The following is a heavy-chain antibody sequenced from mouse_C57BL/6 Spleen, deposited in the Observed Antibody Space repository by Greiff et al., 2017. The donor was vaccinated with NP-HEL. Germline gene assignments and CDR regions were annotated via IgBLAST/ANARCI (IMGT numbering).Heavy chain of an antibody. D-gene: IGHD1-1*01. J-gene: IGHJ2*01. Sequence: QVQLQQPGAELVMPGASVKLSCKASGYTFTSYWMHWVKQRPGQGLEWIGEIDPSDSYTNYNQKFKGKSTLTVDKSSSTAYMQLSSLTSEDSAVYYCSRSRGGTGVYYFDYWGQGTTLTVSS. CDR2: IDPSDSYT. CDR1: GYTFTSYW. CDR3: SRSRGGTGVYYFDY. V-gene: IGHV1-69*01.